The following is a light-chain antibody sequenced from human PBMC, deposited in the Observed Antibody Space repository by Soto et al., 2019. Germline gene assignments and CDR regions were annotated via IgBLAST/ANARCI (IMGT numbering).Light chain of an antibody. CDR1: QSISRY. J-gene: IGKJ1*01. Sequence: DIQITQSPSSLSASVGDRITITCRASQSISRYLNWYQHKPGKAPKLLINAASSLERGVPSRFSGGGSGTDFTLNSSSLQPDDFATYYCQQNYRATPWTFGQGTKVDIK. CDR2: AAS. CDR3: QQNYRATPWT. V-gene: IGKV1-39*01.